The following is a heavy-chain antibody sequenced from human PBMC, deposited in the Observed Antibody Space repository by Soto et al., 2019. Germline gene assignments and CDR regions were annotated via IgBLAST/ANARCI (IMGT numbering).Heavy chain of an antibody. J-gene: IGHJ3*02. CDR3: ARDRPYDYVWGSYRFAAPFDI. Sequence: PSETLSLTCTVSGGSISSSSYYWGWIRQHPGKGLERIGSIYYSGSTYYNPSLKSRVTISVDTSKNQFSLKLSSVTAADTAVYYCARDRPYDYVWGSYRFAAPFDIWGQGTMVTVSS. CDR1: GGSISSSSYY. CDR2: IYYSGST. D-gene: IGHD3-16*02. V-gene: IGHV4-39*07.